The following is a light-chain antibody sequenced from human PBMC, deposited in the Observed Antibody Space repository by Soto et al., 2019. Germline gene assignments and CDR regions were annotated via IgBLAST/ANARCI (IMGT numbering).Light chain of an antibody. CDR2: EVS. V-gene: IGLV2-8*01. J-gene: IGLJ1*01. CDR3: SSYAGSNNPYV. CDR1: SSDVGGYNY. Sequence: QSALTQPPSASGSPGKSVTISCTGTSSDVGGYNYVSWYQQHPGKAPKLMIYEVSKRPSGVPDRFSGSKSGNTASLTVSGLQAEDEADYYCSSYAGSNNPYVFGTGTKVTVL.